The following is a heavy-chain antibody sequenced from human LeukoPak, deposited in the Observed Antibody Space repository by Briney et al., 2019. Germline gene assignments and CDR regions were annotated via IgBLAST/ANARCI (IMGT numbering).Heavy chain of an antibody. J-gene: IGHJ4*02. CDR1: GSTFTGYN. CDR3: ARINTVFGVINNDY. V-gene: IGHV1-2*02. CDR2: INPNSGGT. D-gene: IGHD3-3*01. Sequence: ASVKVSCKASGSTFTGYNIHWVRQAPGQGLEWIGWINPNSGGTNYAQKFQGRVTMTRDTSINTAYMELSTLRSDDTAVYYCARINTVFGVINNDYWGQGTLVTVSS.